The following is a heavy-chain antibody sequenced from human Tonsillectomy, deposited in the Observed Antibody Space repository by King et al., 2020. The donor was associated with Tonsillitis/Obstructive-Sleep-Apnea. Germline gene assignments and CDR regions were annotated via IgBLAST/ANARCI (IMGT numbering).Heavy chain of an antibody. V-gene: IGHV4-59*01. D-gene: IGHD1-26*01. CDR3: ASQAPWDPYTMDV. Sequence: EQLQESGPGLVKPSETLSLTCTVSGGSISSYYWSWIRQPPGKGLEWIVYIYYSGSTNYNPSLKSRVTISVDTSKNQFSLKLSSVTAADTAVYYCASQAPWDPYTMDVWGKGTTVTVSS. J-gene: IGHJ6*03. CDR2: IYYSGST. CDR1: GGSISSYY.